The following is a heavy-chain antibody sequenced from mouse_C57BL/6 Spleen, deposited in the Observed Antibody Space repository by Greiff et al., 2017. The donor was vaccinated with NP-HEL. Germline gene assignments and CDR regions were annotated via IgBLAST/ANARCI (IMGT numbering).Heavy chain of an antibody. CDR3: TRRGPYYYGSDAMDY. D-gene: IGHD1-1*01. Sequence: EVKVEESGGGLVQPGGSMKLSCAASGFTFSDAWMDWVRQSPEKGLEWVAEIRNKANNHATYYAESVKGRFTISRDDSKSSVYLQMNSLRAEDTGIYYCTRRGPYYYGSDAMDYWGQGTSVTVSS. CDR2: IRNKANNHAT. J-gene: IGHJ4*01. CDR1: GFTFSDAW. V-gene: IGHV6-6*01.